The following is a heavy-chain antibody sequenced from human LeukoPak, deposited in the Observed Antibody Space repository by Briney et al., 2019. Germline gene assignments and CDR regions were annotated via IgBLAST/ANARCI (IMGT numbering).Heavy chain of an antibody. D-gene: IGHD5-18*01. CDR1: GFTFKSYD. Sequence: GGSLRLSCAASGFTFKSYDMHWVRQAPGKGLEWVAVISYDGSEKYYADSVKGRFSISRDNSKSTLYPQMNSLRAEDTAAYYCAKAGNNYGLAYWGQGTLVTVSS. J-gene: IGHJ4*02. CDR3: AKAGNNYGLAY. V-gene: IGHV3-30*18. CDR2: ISYDGSEK.